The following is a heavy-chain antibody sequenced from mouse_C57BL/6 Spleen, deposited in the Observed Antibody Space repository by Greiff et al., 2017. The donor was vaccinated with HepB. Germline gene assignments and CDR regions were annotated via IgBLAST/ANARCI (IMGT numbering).Heavy chain of an antibody. CDR3: ARSGSTMITTKYFDV. CDR1: GYTFTSYG. D-gene: IGHD2-4*01. Sequence: LVESGAELARPGASVKLSCKASGYTFTSYGISWVKQRTGQGLEWIGEIYPRSGNTYYNEKFKGKATLTADKSSSTAYMELRSLTSEDSAVYFCARSGSTMITTKYFDVWGTGTTVTVSS. V-gene: IGHV1-81*01. J-gene: IGHJ1*03. CDR2: IYPRSGNT.